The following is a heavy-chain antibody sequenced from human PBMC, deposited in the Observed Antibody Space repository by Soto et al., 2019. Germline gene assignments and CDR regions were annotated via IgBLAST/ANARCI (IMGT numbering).Heavy chain of an antibody. Sequence: QVQLVQSGAEEKKPGASVKVSCKASAYTFTGYAMHWVRQAPGQRLEWMAWINAGNGNTKYSQRFQGRVTITRDTSASTVYMELSSLRSEDTAVYYCARSAISPFGGLIGPFDYWGQGNLVTVSS. D-gene: IGHD3-16*02. CDR1: AYTFTGYA. CDR3: ARSAISPFGGLIGPFDY. J-gene: IGHJ4*02. CDR2: INAGNGNT. V-gene: IGHV1-3*05.